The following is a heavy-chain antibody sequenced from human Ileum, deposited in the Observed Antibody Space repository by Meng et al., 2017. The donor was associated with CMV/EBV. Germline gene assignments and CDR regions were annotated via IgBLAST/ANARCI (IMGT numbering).Heavy chain of an antibody. J-gene: IGHJ6*02. Sequence: SQTLSLTCAVYGGSFSGYYWSWIRQPPGKGLEWIGEINHSGSTNYNPSLKSRVTISVDTSKNQFSLKLSSVTAADTAVYYCARDRAAAGYYYYGMYVWGQGTTVTVSS. CDR2: INHSGST. D-gene: IGHD6-13*01. V-gene: IGHV4-34*01. CDR3: ARDRAAAGYYYYGMYV. CDR1: GGSFSGYY.